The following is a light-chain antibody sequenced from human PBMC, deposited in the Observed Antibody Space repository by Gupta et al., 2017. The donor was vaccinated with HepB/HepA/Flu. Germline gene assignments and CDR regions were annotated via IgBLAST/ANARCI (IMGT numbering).Light chain of an antibody. V-gene: IGKV1-39*01. CDR1: QNIRIS. CDR2: SAS. J-gene: IGKJ2*04. CDR3: QQTYTAPGS. Sequence: IRMTQPPSSLSASVGDTVPITCRASQNIRISLNWYQQKPGKASKLLMYSASSLQSGVSSRFSGSGSGTDFTLTINELQPEDFATYYCQQTYTAPGSFGQGTXLEIK.